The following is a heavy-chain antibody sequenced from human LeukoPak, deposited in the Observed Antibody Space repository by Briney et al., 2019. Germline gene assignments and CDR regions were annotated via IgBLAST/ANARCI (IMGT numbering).Heavy chain of an antibody. Sequence: SETLSLTCTVSGGSISSYYWSWIRQPPGKGLEWIGEINHSGSTNYNPSLKSRVTISVDTSKNQFSLKLSSVTAADTAVYYCARGSPGGYNTYYFDYWGQGTLVTVSS. CDR1: GGSISSYY. V-gene: IGHV4-34*01. CDR3: ARGSPGGYNTYYFDY. J-gene: IGHJ4*02. CDR2: INHSGST. D-gene: IGHD5-24*01.